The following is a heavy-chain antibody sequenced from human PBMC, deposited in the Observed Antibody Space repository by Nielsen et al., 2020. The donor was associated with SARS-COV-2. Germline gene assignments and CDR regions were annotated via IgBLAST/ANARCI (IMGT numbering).Heavy chain of an antibody. Sequence: GESLKISCKGSGYSFTSYWIGWVRQMPGKGLEWMGIIYPGDSDTRYSPSFQGQVTISADKSISTAYLQWSSLKASDTAMYYCARAMYCSSTSCYEWSPYFDYWGQGTLVTVSA. J-gene: IGHJ4*02. CDR2: IYPGDSDT. D-gene: IGHD2-2*01. CDR1: GYSFTSYW. CDR3: ARAMYCSSTSCYEWSPYFDY. V-gene: IGHV5-51*01.